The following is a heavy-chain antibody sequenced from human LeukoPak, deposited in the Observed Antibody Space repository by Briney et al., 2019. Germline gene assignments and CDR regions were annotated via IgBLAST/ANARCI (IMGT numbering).Heavy chain of an antibody. Sequence: SETLSLTCTVPGGSISSGSYYWSWIRQPAGKGLEWSGRIYTSGSTNYNPSLKSRVTISVDTSKNQFSLKLSSVTAADTAVYYCARDGDDYGDYGLDYWGQGTLVTVSS. D-gene: IGHD4-17*01. CDR2: IYTSGST. CDR3: ARDGDDYGDYGLDY. V-gene: IGHV4-61*02. J-gene: IGHJ4*02. CDR1: GGSISSGSYY.